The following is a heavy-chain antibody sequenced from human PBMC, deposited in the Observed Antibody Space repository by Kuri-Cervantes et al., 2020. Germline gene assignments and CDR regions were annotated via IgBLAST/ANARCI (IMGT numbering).Heavy chain of an antibody. CDR2: INHSGST. Sequence: SETLSLTCAVYGGSFSGYYWSWIRRPPGKGLEWIGEINHSGSTNYNPSLKSRVTISVDTSKNQFSLKLSSVTAADTAVYYCARGMPYSSSWYNAFDIWGQGTMVTVSS. V-gene: IGHV4-34*01. J-gene: IGHJ3*02. D-gene: IGHD6-13*01. CDR1: GGSFSGYY. CDR3: ARGMPYSSSWYNAFDI.